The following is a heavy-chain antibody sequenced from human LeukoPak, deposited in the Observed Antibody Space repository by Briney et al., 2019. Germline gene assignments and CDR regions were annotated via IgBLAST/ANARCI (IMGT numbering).Heavy chain of an antibody. CDR3: ARVAYYYDSSGYSYYFDY. CDR1: GGSVSSGSYY. CDR2: IYYSGST. V-gene: IGHV4-61*01. Sequence: PSETLSLTCTVSGGSVSSGSYYWSWLRQPPGKGVEGVGYIYYSGSTNYNPSLKSRITISVNTSKKQFSLKQRPVTAAATAVYYCARVAYYYDSSGYSYYFDYWGQGTLVTVSS. J-gene: IGHJ4*02. D-gene: IGHD3-22*01.